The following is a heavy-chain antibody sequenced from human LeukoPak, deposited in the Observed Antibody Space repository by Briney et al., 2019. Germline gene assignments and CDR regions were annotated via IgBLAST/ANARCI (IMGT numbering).Heavy chain of an antibody. V-gene: IGHV4-59*08. J-gene: IGHJ4*02. CDR1: GGSISSYY. CDR3: ASQTEGYYYGSGSYYNN. D-gene: IGHD3-10*01. CDR2: IYYSGST. Sequence: SETLSLTCTVSGGSISSYYWNWIRQPPGKGLEWIGYIYYSGSTNYNPSLKSRVTISVDTSKNQFSLKLSSVTAADTAVYYCASQTEGYYYGSGSYYNNWGQGTLVAVSS.